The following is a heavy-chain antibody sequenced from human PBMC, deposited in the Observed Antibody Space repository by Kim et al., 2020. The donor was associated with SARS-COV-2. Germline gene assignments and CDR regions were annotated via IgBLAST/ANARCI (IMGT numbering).Heavy chain of an antibody. V-gene: IGHV4-34*01. J-gene: IGHJ6*01. CDR1: GGSFSGYY. CDR3: ARADCSSTSCYMGLYYYYG. CDR2: INHSGST. Sequence: SETLSLTCAVYGGSFSGYYWSWIRQPPGKGLEWIGEINHSGSTNYNPSLKSRVTISVDTSKNQFSLKLSSVTAADTAVYYCARADCSSTSCYMGLYYYYG. D-gene: IGHD2-2*02.